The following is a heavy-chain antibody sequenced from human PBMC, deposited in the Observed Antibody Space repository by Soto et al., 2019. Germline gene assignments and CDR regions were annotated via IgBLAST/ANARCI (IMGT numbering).Heavy chain of an antibody. J-gene: IGHJ4*02. CDR1: GFTFRNQD. V-gene: IGHV3-23*01. D-gene: IGHD3-22*01. CDR2: ISGRGGVT. CDR3: AKDRQFRSYYESAGHYND. Sequence: EVQLLESGGGLVQPGGSLRLTCVGSGFTFRNQDMRWVRQVPGKGLEWVSGISGRGGVTYYADSVKGRFTISRDNSKNTLYLQMNNLRANDTAVYYCAKDRQFRSYYESAGHYNDWGQGTLVTVSS.